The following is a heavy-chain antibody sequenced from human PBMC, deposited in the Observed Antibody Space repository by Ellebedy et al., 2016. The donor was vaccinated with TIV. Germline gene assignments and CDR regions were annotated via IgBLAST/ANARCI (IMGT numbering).Heavy chain of an antibody. CDR2: IIPMLGTS. Sequence: SVKVSXXASGGSFSNYAISWVRQAPGQGLEWMGGIIPMLGTSKYAQKLQGRVTITADDSTSTAYMELSSLRSEDTAVFYCARGTNYYDSTGYNYFQYWGQGTLVTVSS. J-gene: IGHJ4*02. D-gene: IGHD3-22*01. CDR3: ARGTNYYDSTGYNYFQY. CDR1: GGSFSNYA. V-gene: IGHV1-69*13.